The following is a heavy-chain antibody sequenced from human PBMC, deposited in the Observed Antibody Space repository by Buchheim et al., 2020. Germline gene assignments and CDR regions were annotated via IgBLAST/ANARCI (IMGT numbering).Heavy chain of an antibody. CDR2: ISSTSSTI. J-gene: IGHJ4*02. D-gene: IGHD3-22*01. CDR3: ARDPTYYSDSGGRN. Sequence: EVQLVESGGGLVQPGGSLRLSCAASGFSFNRYDMNWVRQAPGKGLEWVSFISSTSSTIYYADSVKGRFAISRDNAKNSLYLQMNTLRAEDTAVYYCARDPTYYSDSGGRNWGLGTL. V-gene: IGHV3-48*01. CDR1: GFSFNRYD.